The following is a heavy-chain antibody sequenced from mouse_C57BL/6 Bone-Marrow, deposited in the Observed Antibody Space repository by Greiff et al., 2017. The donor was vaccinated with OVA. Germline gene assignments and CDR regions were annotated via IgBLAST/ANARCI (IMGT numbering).Heavy chain of an antibody. Sequence: EVKVVESGEGLVKPGGSLKLSCAASGFTFSSYAMSWVRQTPEKRLEWVAYISSGGDYTYYADTVKGRFTISRDNARNTLYLQMSSLKSEDTAMYYCTRYYYDYDAYAMDYWGQGTSVTVSS. D-gene: IGHD2-4*01. CDR2: ISSGGDYT. CDR1: GFTFSSYA. V-gene: IGHV5-9-1*02. CDR3: TRYYYDYDAYAMDY. J-gene: IGHJ4*01.